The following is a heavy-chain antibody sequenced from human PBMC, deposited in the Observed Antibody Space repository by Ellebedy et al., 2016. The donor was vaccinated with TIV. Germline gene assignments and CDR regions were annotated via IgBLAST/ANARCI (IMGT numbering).Heavy chain of an antibody. CDR2: ISNTGSRT. J-gene: IGHJ4*02. CDR1: GFTFSSYA. Sequence: GESLKISCAASGFTFSSYAMSWVRQAPGKGLEWVSTISNTGSRTYYADSVEGRFIISRDNSKKTRYLQMKSLRAEDKAVYNCAKGRGGGSDSSAPRYYFDYWGLGTLVTVSS. CDR3: AKGRGGGSDSSAPRYYFDY. D-gene: IGHD3-22*01. V-gene: IGHV3-23*01.